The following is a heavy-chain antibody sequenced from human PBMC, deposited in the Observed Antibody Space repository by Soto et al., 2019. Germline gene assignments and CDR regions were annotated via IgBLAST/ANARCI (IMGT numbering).Heavy chain of an antibody. D-gene: IGHD6-19*01. CDR1: GFTFINYW. J-gene: IGHJ4*02. CDR2: VNRCLSST. Sequence: GGSLRRSCAASGFTFINYWIHWVRQAPLRVLLLFSLVNRCLSSTSCAESVKGLFSMSRYSANNTLYLQMNSQRADYTAVYCFASALEVDGTGGYYWCQGTLVTVSS. V-gene: IGHV3-74*01. CDR3: ASALEVDGTGGYY.